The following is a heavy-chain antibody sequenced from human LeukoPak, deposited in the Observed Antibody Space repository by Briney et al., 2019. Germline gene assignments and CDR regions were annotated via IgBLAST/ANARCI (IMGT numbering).Heavy chain of an antibody. J-gene: IGHJ4*02. CDR3: ARVGGSGIETHEAFSFYFDY. Sequence: SETLSLTCAVYGGSFSGYYWSWIRQPPGKGLEWIGYIYYSGSTNYNPTLKSRVTISVDTSKNQFSLKLSSVTAADTAVYYCARVGGSGIETHEAFSFYFDYWGQGTLVTVSS. CDR1: GGSFSGYY. CDR2: IYYSGST. D-gene: IGHD3-10*01. V-gene: IGHV4-59*01.